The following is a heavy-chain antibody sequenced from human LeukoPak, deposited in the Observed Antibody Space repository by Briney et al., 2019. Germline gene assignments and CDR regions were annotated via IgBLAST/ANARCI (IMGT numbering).Heavy chain of an antibody. Sequence: ASVKVSCKASGYTFTSYYMHWVRQAPGQGLEWMGIINPSGGSTSYAQKFQGRVTMTRDTSTSTVYMELSSLRSEDTAVYYCARGGVTFGELLFFDYWGQGTLVTVSS. CDR2: INPSGGST. V-gene: IGHV1-46*01. CDR3: ARGGVTFGELLFFDY. J-gene: IGHJ4*02. CDR1: GYTFTSYY. D-gene: IGHD3-10*01.